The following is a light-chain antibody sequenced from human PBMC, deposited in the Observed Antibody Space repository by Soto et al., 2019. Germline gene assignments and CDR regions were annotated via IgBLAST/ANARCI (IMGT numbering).Light chain of an antibody. J-gene: IGKJ1*01. CDR3: QQYGSSSPWT. CDR2: KAS. CDR1: QSISSW. V-gene: IGKV1-5*03. Sequence: DIQMTQSPSTLSASVGDRVTITCRASQSISSWLAWYQQKPGRAPKLLIYKASSLETGVPSMFSGSGSGTEFTLIISSLQPDDFASYYCQQYGSSSPWTFGQGTKVEIK.